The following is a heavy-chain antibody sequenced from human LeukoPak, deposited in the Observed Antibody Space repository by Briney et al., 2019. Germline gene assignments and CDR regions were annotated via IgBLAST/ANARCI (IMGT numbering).Heavy chain of an antibody. V-gene: IGHV4-59*01. CDR1: GGSITSDY. CDR2: ISYSGST. D-gene: IGHD1-26*01. Sequence: PSETLSLTCTVSGGSITSDYWSWIRQPPGKGLEWIGYISYSGSTSYDPSLKSRVTISGDSSKKQFSLKLSSVTAADAAVYYCARGPMQPSGSYYVDYLDYWGQGTLVTVSS. CDR3: ARGPMQPSGSYYVDYLDY. J-gene: IGHJ4*02.